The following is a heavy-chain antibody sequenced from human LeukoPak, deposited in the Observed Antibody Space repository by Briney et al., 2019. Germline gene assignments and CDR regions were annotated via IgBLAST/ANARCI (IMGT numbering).Heavy chain of an antibody. V-gene: IGHV3-23*01. CDR2: ISGSGGST. CDR3: AKDRPLRFLECLPGGPDN. Sequence: GGSLRLSCAASGFTFSSYAMSWVRQAPGKGLEWVSAISGSGGSTYYADSVKGRFTISRDNSKNTLYLQMNSLRAEDTAVYYCAKDRPLRFLECLPGGPDNWAQGPRVTVSS. D-gene: IGHD3-3*01. CDR1: GFTFSSYA. J-gene: IGHJ4*02.